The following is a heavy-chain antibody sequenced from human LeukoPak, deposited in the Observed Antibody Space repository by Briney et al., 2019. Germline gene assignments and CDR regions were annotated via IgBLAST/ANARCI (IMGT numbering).Heavy chain of an antibody. CDR3: AKDRVDGSGSYGDFDYYYYGMDV. Sequence: PGGSLRLSCAASGFTFSSYAMSWVRQAPGKGLEWVSAISGSGGSTYYADSVKGRFTISRDNSKNTLYLQMNSLRAEDTAVYYCAKDRVDGSGSYGDFDYYYYGMDVWGQGTTVTVSS. V-gene: IGHV3-23*01. D-gene: IGHD3-10*01. J-gene: IGHJ6*02. CDR2: ISGSGGST. CDR1: GFTFSSYA.